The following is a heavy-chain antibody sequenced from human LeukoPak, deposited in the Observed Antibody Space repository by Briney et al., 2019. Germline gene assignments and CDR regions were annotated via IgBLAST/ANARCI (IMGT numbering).Heavy chain of an antibody. Sequence: GGSLRLSCAASAFTFSTYAMNWVRQAPGKGLEWVSAISSSGHSTYYAESVKGRFTVSRDNSKNTLYLQMNSLRAEDTAVYYCAKVREMWVDYFDYWGQGTLVSVSS. J-gene: IGHJ4*02. CDR1: AFTFSTYA. CDR3: AKVREMWVDYFDY. V-gene: IGHV3-23*01. D-gene: IGHD5-24*01. CDR2: ISSSGHST.